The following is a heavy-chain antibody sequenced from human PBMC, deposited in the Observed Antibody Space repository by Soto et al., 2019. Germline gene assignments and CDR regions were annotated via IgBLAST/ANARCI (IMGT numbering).Heavy chain of an antibody. J-gene: IGHJ4*02. CDR3: ARADSVLIAKGSEL. Sequence: PSETLSLTCDVSGGSIKTDNWWTWVRQSPGKGLEWIGEIYHSGSALYNPSLNNRLTISIDKSKKQFSLTLTSLTAVDTALYLLARADSVLIAKGSELWGQGIQVSV. CDR2: IYHSGSA. CDR1: GGSIKTDNW. D-gene: IGHD2-21*01. V-gene: IGHV4-4*02.